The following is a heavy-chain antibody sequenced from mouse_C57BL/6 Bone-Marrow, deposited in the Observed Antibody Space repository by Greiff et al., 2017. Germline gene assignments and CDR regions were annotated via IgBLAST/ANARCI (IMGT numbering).Heavy chain of an antibody. CDR1: GFSLTSYA. J-gene: IGHJ1*03. Sequence: VKLMESGPGLVAPSQRLSITCTVSGFSLTSYAISWVRQPPGKGLEWLGVIWTGGGTNYNSALKSRLSISKDNSKSQVFLKMNSLQTDDTARYYCARLITTAVGDWYFDVWGTGTTVTVSS. CDR3: ARLITTAVGDWYFDV. V-gene: IGHV2-9-1*01. D-gene: IGHD1-1*01. CDR2: IWTGGGT.